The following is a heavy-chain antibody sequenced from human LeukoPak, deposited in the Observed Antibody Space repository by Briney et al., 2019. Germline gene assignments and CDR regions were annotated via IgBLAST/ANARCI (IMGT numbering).Heavy chain of an antibody. Sequence: GRSLTLSCAASGFSFNTYAMHWVRQAPGQGLEWVALIWHDGSHKFYSNSVRGQFTISRDNSKNTVYLQMNNLRPEDTAVYYCAREIFGSGRYPDFWGQGTLVTVSS. CDR1: GFSFNTYA. D-gene: IGHD3-10*01. V-gene: IGHV3-33*01. CDR2: IWHDGSHK. J-gene: IGHJ4*02. CDR3: AREIFGSGRYPDF.